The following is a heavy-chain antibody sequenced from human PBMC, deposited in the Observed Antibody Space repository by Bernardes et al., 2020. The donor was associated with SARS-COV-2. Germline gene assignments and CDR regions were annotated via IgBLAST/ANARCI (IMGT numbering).Heavy chain of an antibody. CDR2: IYSGGST. J-gene: IGHJ6*02. V-gene: IGHV3-53*01. D-gene: IGHD6-19*01. Sequence: GSLRLSCAASGFTVSSNYMSWVRQAPGKGLEWVSVIYSGGSTYYADSVKGRFTISRDNSKNTLYLQMNSLRAEDTAVYYCARDLESVAGPAWYYGMDVWGQGTTVTVSS. CDR3: ARDLESVAGPAWYYGMDV. CDR1: GFTVSSNY.